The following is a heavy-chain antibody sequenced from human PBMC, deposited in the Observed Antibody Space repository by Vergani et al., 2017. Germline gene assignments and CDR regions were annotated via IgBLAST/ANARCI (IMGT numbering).Heavy chain of an antibody. CDR2: VFYGGRT. CDR3: ARLVFGDSYFDD. Sequence: QMQLQESGPGLVKPSETLSLSCTVSGDSISTSSYAWGWIRQPPGKTLEWIGTVFYGGRTSYNPSLKSRVTLSLDTSKSQFSLLLSSVTAADTALYYCARLVFGDSYFDDWGQGTLVTVSS. V-gene: IGHV4-39*01. D-gene: IGHD3-10*01. J-gene: IGHJ4*02. CDR1: GDSISTSSYA.